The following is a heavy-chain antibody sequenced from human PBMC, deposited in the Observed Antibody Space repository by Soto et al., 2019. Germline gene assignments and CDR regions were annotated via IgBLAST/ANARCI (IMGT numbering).Heavy chain of an antibody. CDR1: GFTFSAFG. Sequence: QVQLVESGGGVVQPGRSLRLSCAASGFTFSAFGMHWVRQAPGKGLEWVAVISNDGNSEHYADSVKGRFTISRDNSKNTFDLQMNSLSVEDTDVYYCAKTITTVGVSSTGRGALLENWGQGILVSVSS. D-gene: IGHD3-3*01. CDR2: ISNDGNSE. V-gene: IGHV3-30*18. CDR3: AKTITTVGVSSTGRGALLEN. J-gene: IGHJ4*02.